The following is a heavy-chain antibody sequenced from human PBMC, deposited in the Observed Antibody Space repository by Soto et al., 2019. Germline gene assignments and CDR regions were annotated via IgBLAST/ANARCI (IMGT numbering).Heavy chain of an antibody. J-gene: IGHJ4*02. D-gene: IGHD1-26*01. Sequence: GVSLKISCKGSGYNFDTYWIGWVRQMPGKGLEWMGLIYPGDSDSRYMPSFQGQVTISADKSISTAYLQWSRLKASDTAMYYCARLDSWSYPAVDYWGQGTLVNVS. CDR3: ARLDSWSYPAVDY. V-gene: IGHV5-51*01. CDR1: GYNFDTYW. CDR2: IYPGDSDS.